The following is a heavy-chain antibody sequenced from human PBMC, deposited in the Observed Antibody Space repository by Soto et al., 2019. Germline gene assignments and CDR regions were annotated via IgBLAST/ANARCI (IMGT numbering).Heavy chain of an antibody. CDR2: INAGNDDT. CDR1: GYTFTSYA. V-gene: IGHV1-3*01. Sequence: ASVKVSCKASGYTFTSYAMHWVCQAPGQRLEWMGWINAGNDDTNYAQILQGRVTLTTDTSTSTAYMELRSLRSDDTAVYYCARERRDAYNLFYGMDVWGQGTTVTVSS. J-gene: IGHJ6*02. CDR3: ARERRDAYNLFYGMDV. D-gene: IGHD1-1*01.